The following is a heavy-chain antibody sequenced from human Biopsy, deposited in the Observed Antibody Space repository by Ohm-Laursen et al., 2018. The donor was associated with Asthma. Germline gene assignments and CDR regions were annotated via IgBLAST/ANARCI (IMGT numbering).Heavy chain of an antibody. CDR1: GFSFNNFA. D-gene: IGHD1-1*01. V-gene: IGHV3-30*01. CDR2: ISKDASTQ. CDR3: VRDGTDDAFDI. Sequence: SLRLSCTAAGFSFNNFAIHWVRQAPGKGLEWVGVISKDASTQDYADSVKGRFTMARDNSKNTLDLQMNSLREEDTDVYYCVRDGTDDAFDIWGQGTVVSVSS. J-gene: IGHJ3*02.